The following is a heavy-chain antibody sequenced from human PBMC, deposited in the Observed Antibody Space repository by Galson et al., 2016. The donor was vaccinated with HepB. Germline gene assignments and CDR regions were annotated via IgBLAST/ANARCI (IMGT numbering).Heavy chain of an antibody. D-gene: IGHD6-19*01. Sequence: CAISGDSVSSEIATWNWIRQSPSRGLQWLGRTYYRFKWYNEYDASVEGRITFNAHTSKNQLSLHLKSVTPENTAVYYCARVAVLGIHFFYSWGPGTLVTFSS. V-gene: IGHV6-1*01. J-gene: IGHJ5*01. CDR2: TYYRFKWYN. CDR1: GDSVSSEIAT. CDR3: ARVAVLGIHFFYS.